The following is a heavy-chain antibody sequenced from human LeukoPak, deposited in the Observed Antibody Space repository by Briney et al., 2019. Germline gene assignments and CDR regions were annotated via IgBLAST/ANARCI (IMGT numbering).Heavy chain of an antibody. CDR2: ISSSSSYI. J-gene: IGHJ4*02. D-gene: IGHD6-13*01. Sequence: GGSLRLSCAASGFTFDDYAMHWVRQAPGKGLEWVSSISSSSSYIYYADSVKGRFTISRDNAKNSLYLQMNSLRAEDTAVYYCARDWAAALDWGQGTLVTVSS. CDR1: GFTFDDYA. CDR3: ARDWAAALD. V-gene: IGHV3-21*01.